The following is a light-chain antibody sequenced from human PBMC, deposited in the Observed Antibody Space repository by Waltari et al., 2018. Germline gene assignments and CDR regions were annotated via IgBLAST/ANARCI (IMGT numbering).Light chain of an antibody. J-gene: IGKJ2*01. V-gene: IGKV3-11*01. CDR3: QQRAAWPNT. CDR2: RTY. Sequence: EIVLTQSPATLSLSPREGATLSCRDSQSVNNFLDWYQQKPGQAPRLLIYRTYNRATGIPARFSGSGSGTDFTLTISSLEPEDFAVYYCQQRAAWPNTFGQGTKLEIK. CDR1: QSVNNF.